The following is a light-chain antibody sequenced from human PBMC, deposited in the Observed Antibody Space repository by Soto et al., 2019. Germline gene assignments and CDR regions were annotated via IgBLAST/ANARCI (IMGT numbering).Light chain of an antibody. V-gene: IGKV3-11*01. CDR3: QQRGDWPPIT. CDR2: NAS. Sequence: ELVLTQSPGTLSLSPGERATLSCRASQSVSSSYLAWYQQKPCQPPRLLIYNASNRTTGIPARFSGSGSGTDFTLTISSLEPEDFAVYYCQQRGDWPPITFGQGTRLEIK. J-gene: IGKJ5*01. CDR1: QSVSSSY.